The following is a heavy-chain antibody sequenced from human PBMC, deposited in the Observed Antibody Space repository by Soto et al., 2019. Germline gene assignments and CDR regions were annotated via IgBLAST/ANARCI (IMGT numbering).Heavy chain of an antibody. Sequence: SVKVSCKASGGTFSSYAISWVRQAPGQGLEWMGGIIPIFGTANYAQKFQGRVTITADESTSTAYMELSSLRSEDTAVYYCASGPLGGSSWYTFRNWFDPRGQGTLVTVSS. CDR2: IIPIFGTA. J-gene: IGHJ5*02. CDR1: GGTFSSYA. D-gene: IGHD6-13*01. V-gene: IGHV1-69*13. CDR3: ASGPLGGSSWYTFRNWFDP.